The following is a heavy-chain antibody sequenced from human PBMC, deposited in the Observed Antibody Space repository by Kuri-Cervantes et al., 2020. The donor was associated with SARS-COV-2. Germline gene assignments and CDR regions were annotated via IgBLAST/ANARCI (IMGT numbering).Heavy chain of an antibody. CDR2: MNPNSGNT. CDR3: ASPRHYEILNEDYYGMDV. V-gene: IGHV1-8*01. J-gene: IGHJ6*02. Sequence: ASVKVSCKASGYTFTSYDINWVRQATGQGLEGMGWMNPNSGNTGYAQKFQGRVTMTRNTSISTAYMELSSLRSEDTAVYYCASPRHYEILNEDYYGMDVWGQGTTVTVSS. CDR1: GYTFTSYD. D-gene: IGHD3-9*01.